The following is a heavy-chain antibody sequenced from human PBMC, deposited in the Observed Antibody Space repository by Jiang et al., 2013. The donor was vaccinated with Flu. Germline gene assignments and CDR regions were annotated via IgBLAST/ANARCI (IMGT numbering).Heavy chain of an antibody. D-gene: IGHD3-22*01. CDR1: GDSISSYS. CDR3: ARGNYYATSGYYYRLGWFDP. Sequence: ELLKPSETLSLTCSVSGDSISSYSWTWIRQPPGKGLEWIGYIYNSGSTNYNPSLKSRVTMSLDTSKNQFSLKLSSVTAADTALYYCARGNYYATSGYYYRLGWFDPWGQGTLVTVSS. J-gene: IGHJ5*02. CDR2: IYNSGST. V-gene: IGHV4-59*12.